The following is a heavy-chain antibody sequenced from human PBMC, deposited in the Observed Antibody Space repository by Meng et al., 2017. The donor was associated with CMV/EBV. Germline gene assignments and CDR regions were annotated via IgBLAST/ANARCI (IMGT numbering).Heavy chain of an antibody. D-gene: IGHD2-15*01. CDR2: ISAYNGNT. CDR3: VRMEVGGGSCYSDY. CDR1: GYTLTSYG. V-gene: IGHV1-18*01. Sequence: QVQLGQSVAEVKKPGASVNVACKASGYTLTSYGISWVRQAPGQGLEWMGWISAYNGNTNYAQKLQGRVTMTTDTSTSTAYMELRSLRSDDTAVYYCVRMEVGGGSCYSDYWGQGTLVTVSS. J-gene: IGHJ4*02.